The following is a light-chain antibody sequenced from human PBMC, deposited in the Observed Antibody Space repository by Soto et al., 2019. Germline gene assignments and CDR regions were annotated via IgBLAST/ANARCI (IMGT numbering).Light chain of an antibody. V-gene: IGLV2-14*03. CDR1: SSDVGGFNY. CDR3: NSFTGSSNYV. Sequence: QSALTQPASVSGSPGQSITISCTGTSSDVGGFNYVSWYQQHPGKAPKLMIYDVTNRPSRVSYRFSGSKSGNTASLTISGLQAEDEGDYYCNSFTGSSNYVFATGTKLTVL. CDR2: DVT. J-gene: IGLJ1*01.